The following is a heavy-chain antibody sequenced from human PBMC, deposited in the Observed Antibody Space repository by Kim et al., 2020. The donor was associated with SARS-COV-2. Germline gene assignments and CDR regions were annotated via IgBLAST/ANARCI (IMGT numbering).Heavy chain of an antibody. CDR3: ARDMPYYGSENWFDP. Sequence: VSVKSQITINPDPSKNQFSLQLNSVTPEDTAVYYCARDMPYYGSENWFDPWGQGTLVTVSS. D-gene: IGHD3-10*01. J-gene: IGHJ5*02. V-gene: IGHV6-1*01.